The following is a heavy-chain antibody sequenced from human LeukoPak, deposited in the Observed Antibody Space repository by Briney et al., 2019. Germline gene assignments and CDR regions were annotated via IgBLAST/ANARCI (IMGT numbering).Heavy chain of an antibody. CDR3: ARDRELGY. CDR2: IYNSGST. J-gene: IGHJ4*02. V-gene: IGHV4-59*01. CDR1: GGSISSYY. Sequence: SETLSLTCTVSGGSISSYYWTWIRQPPGKELEWIGYIYNSGSTNYNPSLKSRVTISVDTSKNQFSLKLTSVTAADTAVYYCARDRELGYWGQGTLVTVSS. D-gene: IGHD3-10*01.